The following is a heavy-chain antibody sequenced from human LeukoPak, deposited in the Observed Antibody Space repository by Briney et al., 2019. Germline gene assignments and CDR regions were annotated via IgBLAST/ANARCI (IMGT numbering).Heavy chain of an antibody. CDR2: INTNTGNP. V-gene: IGHV7-4-1*02. CDR3: ASPQRPLYDSSGYQDAFDI. Sequence: ASVKVSCKASGYTFTSYDINWVRQAPGQGLEWMGWINTNTGNPTYAQGFTGRFVFSLDTSVSTAYLQISSLKAEDTAVYYCASPQRPLYDSSGYQDAFDIWGQGTMVTVSS. J-gene: IGHJ3*02. D-gene: IGHD3-22*01. CDR1: GYTFTSYD.